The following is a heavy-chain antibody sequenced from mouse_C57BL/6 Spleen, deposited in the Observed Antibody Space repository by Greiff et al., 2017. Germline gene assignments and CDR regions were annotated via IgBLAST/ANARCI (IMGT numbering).Heavy chain of an antibody. Sequence: EVQLVESGPGLVKPSQSLSLTCSVTGYSITSGYYWNWIRQFPGNKLEWMGYISYDGSNNYNPSLKNRISITRDTSKNQFFLKLNSVTTEDTATYYCASPYYSNYGFAYWGQGTLVTVSA. CDR1: GYSITSGYY. V-gene: IGHV3-6*01. CDR3: ASPYYSNYGFAY. CDR2: ISYDGSN. D-gene: IGHD2-5*01. J-gene: IGHJ3*01.